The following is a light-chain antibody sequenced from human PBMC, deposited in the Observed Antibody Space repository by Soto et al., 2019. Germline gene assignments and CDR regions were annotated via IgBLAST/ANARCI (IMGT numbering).Light chain of an antibody. CDR3: SSYTGSSTVV. J-gene: IGLJ2*01. V-gene: IGLV2-8*01. CDR1: SSDVGAYNY. Sequence: QSALTQPPSASGSPGQSVTISCTGTSSDVGAYNYVSWYQQHAGKAPKLVIYEVTKRPSGVPDRFSGSKSANTASLTVSGLQAEDEADYYCSSYTGSSTVVFGGGTKLTVL. CDR2: EVT.